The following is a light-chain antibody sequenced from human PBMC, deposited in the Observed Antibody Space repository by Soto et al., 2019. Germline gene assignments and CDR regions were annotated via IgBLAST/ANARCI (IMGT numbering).Light chain of an antibody. CDR2: AAS. J-gene: IGKJ1*01. V-gene: IGKV1-39*01. CDR1: QSISSY. Sequence: DIQMTQSPSSLSASVGDRVTITRRASQSISSYLNWYQQKPGKAPKLLIYAASSLQSGVPSRFSGSGSGTDFTLTISSLQPEDFATYYCQQSYSTPRTLGQGTKVDIK. CDR3: QQSYSTPRT.